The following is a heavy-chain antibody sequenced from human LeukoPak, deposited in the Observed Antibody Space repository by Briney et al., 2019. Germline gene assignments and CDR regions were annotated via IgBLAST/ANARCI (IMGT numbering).Heavy chain of an antibody. D-gene: IGHD3-22*01. CDR3: ARVDSSGYTLELFDI. CDR2: MNPNSGNT. J-gene: IGHJ3*02. CDR1: GYTFTSYD. V-gene: IGHV1-8*03. Sequence: GASVKVSCKASGYTFTSYDINWVRQATGQGLEWMGWMNPNSGNTGYAQKFQGRVTITRNTSISTAYMELSSLRSEDTAVYYCARVDSSGYTLELFDIWGQGTMVTVSS.